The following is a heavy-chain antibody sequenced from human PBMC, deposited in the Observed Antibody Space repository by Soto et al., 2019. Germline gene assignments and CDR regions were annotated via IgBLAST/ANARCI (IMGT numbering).Heavy chain of an antibody. V-gene: IGHV3-23*01. J-gene: IGHJ2*01. CDR1: GFTFSSYA. Sequence: EVQLLESGGGLVQPGGSLRLSCAASGFTFSSYAMSWVRQAPGKGLEWVSAISGSGDSTYYADSVKGRFTISRDNSKNPQYLQMTSLRAEDTAVYSCAKRTVGWYFDLWGRGTLVTVSS. D-gene: IGHD4-17*01. CDR3: AKRTVGWYFDL. CDR2: ISGSGDST.